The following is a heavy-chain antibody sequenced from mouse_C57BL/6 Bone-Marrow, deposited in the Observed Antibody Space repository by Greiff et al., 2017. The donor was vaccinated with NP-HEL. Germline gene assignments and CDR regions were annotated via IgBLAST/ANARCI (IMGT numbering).Heavy chain of an antibody. J-gene: IGHJ3*01. CDR1: GYTFTSYW. CDR3: AREVHYYGSSYGFAY. V-gene: IGHV1-69*01. Sequence: QVQLQQPGAELVMPGASVKLSCKASGYTFTSYWMHWVKQRPGQGLEWIGEIDPSDSYTNYNQKFKGKSTLTVDKSSSTAYMRLSSLTSEDSAVYYCAREVHYYGSSYGFAYWGQGTLVTVSA. CDR2: IDPSDSYT. D-gene: IGHD1-1*01.